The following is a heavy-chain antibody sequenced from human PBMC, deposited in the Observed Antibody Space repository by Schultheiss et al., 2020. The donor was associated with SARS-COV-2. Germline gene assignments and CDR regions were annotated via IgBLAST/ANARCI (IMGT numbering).Heavy chain of an antibody. CDR1: GYSFTSYW. CDR2: IYPDDSDT. J-gene: IGHJ3*02. Sequence: GESLKISCKGSGYSFTSYWIGWVRQMPGKGLEWMGIIYPDDSDTRYSPSFQGQVTISADKSISTAYLQWSSLKASDTAMYYCARQARWEGDVFDIWGQGTMVTVSS. V-gene: IGHV5-51*01. CDR3: ARQARWEGDVFDI. D-gene: IGHD1-26*01.